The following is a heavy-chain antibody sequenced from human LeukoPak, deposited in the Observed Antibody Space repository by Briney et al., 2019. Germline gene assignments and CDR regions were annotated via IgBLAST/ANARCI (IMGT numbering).Heavy chain of an antibody. CDR3: ARWSEAFDY. CDR2: IKVDGGEK. Sequence: GGSLRLSCAASGFTFSSYWMGWVRQAPGKGLEFVANIKVDGGEKYYVDSVKGRFTISRVNAENSLFLQMNSLRAEDTAVYYCARWSEAFDYWGQGTLVTVSS. V-gene: IGHV3-7*04. J-gene: IGHJ4*02. CDR1: GFTFSSYW.